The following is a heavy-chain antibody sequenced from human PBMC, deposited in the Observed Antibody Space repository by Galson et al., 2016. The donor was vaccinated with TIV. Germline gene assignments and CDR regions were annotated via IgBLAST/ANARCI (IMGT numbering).Heavy chain of an antibody. V-gene: IGHV1-69*04. Sequence: SVKVSCKASGVTFNNYAFSWVRQAPGQGLEWMGRIIPILGLAKYAQEFQGRVTITADESTSTVYMEMSSLRHEDTAVYFCACNPYFDLRTNHFDFWGQGTLVTVSS. CDR2: IIPILGLA. J-gene: IGHJ4*02. CDR1: GVTFNNYA. CDR3: ACNPYFDLRTNHFDF. D-gene: IGHD3-10*01.